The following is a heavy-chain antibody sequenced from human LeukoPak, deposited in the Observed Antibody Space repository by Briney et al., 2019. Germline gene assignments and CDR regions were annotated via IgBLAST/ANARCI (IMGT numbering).Heavy chain of an antibody. J-gene: IGHJ3*02. CDR3: ARAHCGGDCYPALDAFDI. Sequence: SVKVSCKASGGTFSSYAISWVRQAPGQGLEWMGGIIPIFGTANYAQKFQGRVTITTDESTSTAYMELSSLRSEDKAVYYCARAHCGGDCYPALDAFDIWGQGTMGTVSS. CDR2: IIPIFGTA. V-gene: IGHV1-69*05. D-gene: IGHD2-21*02. CDR1: GGTFSSYA.